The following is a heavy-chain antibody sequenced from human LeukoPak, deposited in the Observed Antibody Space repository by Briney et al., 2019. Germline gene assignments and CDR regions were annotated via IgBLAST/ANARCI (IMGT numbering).Heavy chain of an antibody. CDR3: ARAPWRCGYYSQYWYFDL. CDR2: IYYSGSA. CDR1: GGSISNYY. V-gene: IGHV4-59*01. Sequence: SETLSLTCTVSGGSISNYYWSWIRQPPGKGLEGIGYIYYSGSANHTAPLNNRVTILVDTSKNQFYLKLRSVTAADTAVYYCARAPWRCGYYSQYWYFDLWGRGTLVTVSS. D-gene: IGHD3-22*01. J-gene: IGHJ2*01.